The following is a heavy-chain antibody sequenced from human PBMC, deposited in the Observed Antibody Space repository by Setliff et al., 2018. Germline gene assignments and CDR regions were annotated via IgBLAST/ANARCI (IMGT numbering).Heavy chain of an antibody. CDR2: ISADDVSI. CDR3: ARDQFRNSGGLYS. Sequence: GGSLRLSCAASGFTFNDHYMSWIRQTPGKGLEWLCYISADDVSILYADSVKGRFTVFRDNSKNTLYLQMSSLRADDTALYYCARDQFRNSGGLYSWGQGTLVTVSS. J-gene: IGHJ5*02. CDR1: GFTFNDHY. V-gene: IGHV3-11*04. D-gene: IGHD1-7*01.